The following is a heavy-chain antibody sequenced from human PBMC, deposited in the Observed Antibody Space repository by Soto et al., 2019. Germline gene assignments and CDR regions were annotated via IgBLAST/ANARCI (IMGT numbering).Heavy chain of an antibody. J-gene: IGHJ6*02. CDR1: GYTFTGYY. CDR2: INPNSGGT. Sequence: ASVKVSCRSSGYTFTGYYMHWVRQAPGQGLEWMGWINPNSGGTNYAQKFQGRVTMTRDTSISTAYIELSRLRSDDTAVYYCARLMEYSGYGIYYYYGMDVWG. V-gene: IGHV1-2*02. CDR3: ARLMEYSGYGIYYYYGMDV. D-gene: IGHD5-12*01.